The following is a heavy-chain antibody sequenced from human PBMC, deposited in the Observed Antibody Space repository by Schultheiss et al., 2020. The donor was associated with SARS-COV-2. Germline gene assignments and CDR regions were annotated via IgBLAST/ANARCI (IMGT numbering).Heavy chain of an antibody. CDR2: ISWNSGSI. J-gene: IGHJ4*02. Sequence: GGSLRLSCAASGFTFSSYGMHWVRQAPGKGLEWVSGISWNSGSIGYADSVKGRFTISRDNAKNSLYLQMNSLRAEDTALYYCAKDDRGSGWYYFDYWGQGTLVTVSS. V-gene: IGHV3-9*01. CDR3: AKDDRGSGWYYFDY. CDR1: GFTFSSYG. D-gene: IGHD6-19*01.